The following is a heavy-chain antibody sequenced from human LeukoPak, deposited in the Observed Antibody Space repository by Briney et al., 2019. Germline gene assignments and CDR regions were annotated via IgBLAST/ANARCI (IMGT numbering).Heavy chain of an antibody. V-gene: IGHV3-23*01. CDR2: ISERGGST. D-gene: IGHD3-10*01. Sequence: GGSLRLSCVVSGISLSNYAMTWVRQAPGKGLEWVSYISERGGSTTYADSVKGRLTISRDTSLNTLYLQMNNLRAEDTAVYFCAKRGVVIRGILVIGYHQEAYHYDFWGQGVLVTVSS. CDR3: AKRGVVIRGILVIGYHQEAYHYDF. CDR1: GISLSNYA. J-gene: IGHJ4*02.